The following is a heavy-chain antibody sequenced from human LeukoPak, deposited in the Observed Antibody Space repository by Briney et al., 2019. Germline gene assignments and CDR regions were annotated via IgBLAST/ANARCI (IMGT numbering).Heavy chain of an antibody. CDR2: INPSGGST. Sequence: ASVKVSCKASGYTFTSYYMHWVRQAPGQGLEWMGIINPSGGSTSYAQKFQGRVTMTRDMSTSTVYMELSSLRSEDTAVYYCARGPSLVTVTIALSYNWFDPWGQGTLVTVSS. D-gene: IGHD2-21*02. CDR1: GYTFTSYY. CDR3: ARGPSLVTVTIALSYNWFDP. J-gene: IGHJ5*02. V-gene: IGHV1-46*01.